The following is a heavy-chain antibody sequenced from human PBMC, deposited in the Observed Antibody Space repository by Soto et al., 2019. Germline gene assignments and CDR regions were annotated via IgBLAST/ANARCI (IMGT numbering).Heavy chain of an antibody. CDR3: GREGAGAFGP. J-gene: IGHJ5*02. Sequence: QLQLQESGSGLVKPSQTLSLTCAVSGGSISSGGYSWSWIRQPPGKGLEWIGYIYHSGSTYYNPSLKGWVNLSVKRSQEQVPPKLRPGTAGGHAVVYCGREGAGAFGPWGQGTLVTVSS. CDR1: GGSISSGGYS. V-gene: IGHV4-30-2*01. CDR2: IYHSGST. D-gene: IGHD3-10*01.